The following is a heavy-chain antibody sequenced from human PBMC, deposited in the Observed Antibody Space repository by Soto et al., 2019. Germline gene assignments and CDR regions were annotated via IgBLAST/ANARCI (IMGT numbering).Heavy chain of an antibody. J-gene: IGHJ4*02. V-gene: IGHV3-7*01. Sequence: GSLRLSCVASXFTFSRSWMSCVRQAPGKGLEWVASVSPDGSTKYYVDSVKGRFTISRDNAENSVFLQMNSLRAEDTAVVYCASLLGSVTTFDNWGQGILVTVSS. D-gene: IGHD1-1*01. CDR2: VSPDGSTK. CDR3: ASLLGSVTTFDN. CDR1: XFTFSRSW.